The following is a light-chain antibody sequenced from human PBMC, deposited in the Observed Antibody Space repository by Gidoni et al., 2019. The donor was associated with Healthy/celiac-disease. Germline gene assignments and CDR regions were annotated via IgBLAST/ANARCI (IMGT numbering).Light chain of an antibody. Sequence: SSELTQDPAVSVALGQTVRITCQGDSLRSYYASWYQQKPGQAPVLVIYGKNNQPSGIPDRFSGSSSGNTASLTITGAQAEDEADYYCNSRDSSGNPHVVFGGGTKLTVL. CDR1: SLRSYY. J-gene: IGLJ2*01. CDR3: NSRDSSGNPHVV. V-gene: IGLV3-19*01. CDR2: GKN.